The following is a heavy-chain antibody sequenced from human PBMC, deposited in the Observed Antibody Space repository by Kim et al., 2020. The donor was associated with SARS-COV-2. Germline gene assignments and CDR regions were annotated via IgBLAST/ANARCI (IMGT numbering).Heavy chain of an antibody. CDR2: ISSSSSYI. D-gene: IGHD6-19*01. J-gene: IGHJ4*02. CDR3: ASTYSSGWYEWYYFDY. Sequence: GGSLRLFCAASGFTFSSYSMNWVRQAPGKGLEWVSSISSSSSYIYYADSVKGRFTISRDNAKNSLYLQMNSLRAEDTAVYYCASTYSSGWYEWYYFDYWGQGTLVTVSS. V-gene: IGHV3-21*01. CDR1: GFTFSSYS.